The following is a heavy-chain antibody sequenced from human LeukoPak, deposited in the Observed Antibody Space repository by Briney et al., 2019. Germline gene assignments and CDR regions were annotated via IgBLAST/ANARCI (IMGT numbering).Heavy chain of an antibody. V-gene: IGHV4-4*09. CDR2: IYTSGST. CDR1: GGSISSYY. CDR3: ARLAEQLEFDY. J-gene: IGHJ4*02. Sequence: SGTLSLTCTVSGGSISSYYWSWIRQPPGKGLEWIGYIYTSGSTNYNPSLKSRVTISVDTSKNQFSLKLSSVTAADTAVYYCARLAEQLEFDYWGQGTLVTVSS. D-gene: IGHD6-13*01.